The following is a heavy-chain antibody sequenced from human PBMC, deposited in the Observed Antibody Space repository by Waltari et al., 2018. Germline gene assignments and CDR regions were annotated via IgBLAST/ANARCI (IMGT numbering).Heavy chain of an antibody. CDR3: AKVWKNYRTDY. J-gene: IGHJ4*02. V-gene: IGHV4-39*07. CDR1: SAAISSSCYY. CDR2: IYYSGNT. D-gene: IGHD1-7*01. Sequence: QLQLQESGPGLVKPSETLSLNCTVPSAAISSSCYYWGWIRQPPGKGLEWMGSIYYSGNTYYNPSLKNRVTISVDTSKNQFSLKVTSVTAADTAVYYCAKVWKNYRTDYWGQGTLVTVSS.